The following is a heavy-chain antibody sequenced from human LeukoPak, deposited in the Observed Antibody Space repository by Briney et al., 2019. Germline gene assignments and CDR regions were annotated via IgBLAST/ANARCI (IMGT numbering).Heavy chain of an antibody. V-gene: IGHV3-9*01. J-gene: IGHJ3*02. CDR2: ISWNSGSI. CDR3: AKGFSRIVVVPDAFDI. CDR1: GFTFDDYA. D-gene: IGHD2-2*01. Sequence: SLRLSCAASGFTFDDYAMHWVRQAPGKGLEWVSGISWNSGSIGYADSVKGRFTISRDNAKNSLYLQMNSLRAEDTALYYCAKGFSRIVVVPDAFDIWGQGTMVTVSS.